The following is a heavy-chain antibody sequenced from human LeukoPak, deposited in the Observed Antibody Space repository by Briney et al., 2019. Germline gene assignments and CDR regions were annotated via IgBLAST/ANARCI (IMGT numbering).Heavy chain of an antibody. D-gene: IGHD4-17*01. V-gene: IGHV3-30*03. CDR2: ISYDGGNK. CDR1: GFTFSHHA. Sequence: GGSLRLSCAASGFTFSHHAMHWVRRSPGKGLEWAAVISYDGGNKYYADSVKGRFTISRDNSKNTLYLQVNSLRAEDTAVYYCARWNDYGDYGGDYWGPGTLVTVSS. J-gene: IGHJ4*02. CDR3: ARWNDYGDYGGDY.